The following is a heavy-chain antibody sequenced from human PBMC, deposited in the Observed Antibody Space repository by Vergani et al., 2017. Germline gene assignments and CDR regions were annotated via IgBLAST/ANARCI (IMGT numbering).Heavy chain of an antibody. J-gene: IGHJ5*02. D-gene: IGHD1-26*01. CDR3: ARFIVGATSWFDP. V-gene: IGHV4-31*03. CDR1: GGSISNGGYY. CDR2: IYYSGST. Sequence: QVQLQESGPGLVKPSQTLSLTCTVSGGSISNGGYYWSWIRQHQGKGLEWIGYIYYSGSTYYNPSLKSRVTISVDTSKNQFSLKLSSVTAADTAVYYCARFIVGATSWFDPWGQGTLVTVSS.